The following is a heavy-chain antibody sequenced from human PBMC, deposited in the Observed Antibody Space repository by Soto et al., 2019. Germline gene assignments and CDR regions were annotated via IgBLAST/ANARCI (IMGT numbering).Heavy chain of an antibody. CDR2: INASNGKA. CDR3: AKDARVLRFLEWFHSQEPYGMDV. J-gene: IGHJ6*02. Sequence: GASVKVSCKASGCTFSNYAISWVRQAPGQGLEWMGGINASNGKANYAQKFQGRVTITGDTSASTTYMELSSLRTEDTALYYCAKDARVLRFLEWFHSQEPYGMDVWGQGTTVTVSS. CDR1: GCTFSNYA. D-gene: IGHD3-3*01. V-gene: IGHV1-69*10.